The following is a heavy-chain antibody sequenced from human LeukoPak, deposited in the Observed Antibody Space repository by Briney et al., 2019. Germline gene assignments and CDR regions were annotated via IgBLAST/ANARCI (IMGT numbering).Heavy chain of an antibody. CDR1: GYTFTGYY. V-gene: IGHV1-2*02. J-gene: IGHJ4*02. CDR2: VNSNSGGT. Sequence: ASVKVSCKASGYTFTGYYIHWVRQAPGQGLEWMGWVNSNSGGTNYAQNFQDRVTMTRDTSISTAFMELTSPRSDDTAVYYCARWRYSSGWSPDDYWGQGTLVTVSS. D-gene: IGHD6-19*01. CDR3: ARWRYSSGWSPDDY.